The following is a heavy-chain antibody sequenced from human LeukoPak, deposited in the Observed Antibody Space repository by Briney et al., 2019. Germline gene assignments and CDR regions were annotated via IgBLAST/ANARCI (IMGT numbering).Heavy chain of an antibody. Sequence: SETLSLTCTVSGGSISSYYWSWIRQPPGKGLEWIGYIYYSGSTNYNPSLKSRVTMSVDTSKNQFSLKLSSVTAADTAVYYCARGGDSSGWYGDYYYYMDVWGKGTTVTISS. V-gene: IGHV4-59*12. J-gene: IGHJ6*03. CDR1: GGSISSYY. D-gene: IGHD6-19*01. CDR2: IYYSGST. CDR3: ARGGDSSGWYGDYYYYMDV.